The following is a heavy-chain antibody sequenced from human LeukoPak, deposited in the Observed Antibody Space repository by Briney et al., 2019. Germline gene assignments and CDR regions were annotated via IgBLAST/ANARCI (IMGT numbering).Heavy chain of an antibody. D-gene: IGHD6-25*01. CDR2: ISIGSNTI. CDR3: ARSIQAGAFDI. CDR1: GFTFSDYY. J-gene: IGHJ3*02. Sequence: GGSLRLSCAASGFTFSDYYMSWIRQAPGKGLEWISYISIGSNTIYYADSVKGRFTISRDNTKNSLYLQMNSLRAEDTAVYYCARSIQAGAFDIWGQGTMVTVSS. V-gene: IGHV3-11*04.